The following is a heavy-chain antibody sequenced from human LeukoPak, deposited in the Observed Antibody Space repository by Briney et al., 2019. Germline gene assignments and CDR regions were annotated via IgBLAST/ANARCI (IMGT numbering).Heavy chain of an antibody. CDR2: ISAYNGNT. J-gene: IGHJ4*02. D-gene: IGHD3-10*01. CDR3: ARDEGLLWFGEFLAFDY. Sequence: ASVKVSCKASGYTFTSYGISWVRQAPGQGLEWMGWISAYNGNTNYAQKLQGRVTMTTDTSTSTAYMELRSLRSDDTAVYYCARDEGLLWFGEFLAFDYWGQGTLVTVSS. CDR1: GYTFTSYG. V-gene: IGHV1-18*01.